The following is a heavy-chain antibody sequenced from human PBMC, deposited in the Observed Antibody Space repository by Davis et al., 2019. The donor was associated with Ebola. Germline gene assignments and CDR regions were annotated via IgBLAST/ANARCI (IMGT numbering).Heavy chain of an antibody. D-gene: IGHD3-10*01. CDR3: ARSMVRGVLGHYYGMDV. CDR1: GYSISSGYF. V-gene: IGHV4-38-2*02. J-gene: IGHJ6*02. CDR2: VYHSGST. Sequence: MPGGSLRLSCTVSGYSISSGYFWGWIRQPPGKGLEWIGTVYHSGSTYYYTSLKSRVTISVDTSKNQFSLKLTSVTAADTAVYYCARSMVRGVLGHYYGMDVWGQGTTVTVSS.